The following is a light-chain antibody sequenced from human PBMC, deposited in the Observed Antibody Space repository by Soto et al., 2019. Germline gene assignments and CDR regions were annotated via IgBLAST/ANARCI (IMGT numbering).Light chain of an antibody. V-gene: IGLV1-44*01. CDR1: SSNIGSNT. Sequence: QSVLTQPPSASGNPGQRVTISCSGRSSNIGSNTVNWYQQLPGTAPKLLIYSNNQRPSGVPDRFSGSKSGTSASLAISGLQSEDEADYYCAAWDDSLNGGVFGGGTKLTVL. CDR2: SNN. J-gene: IGLJ3*02. CDR3: AAWDDSLNGGV.